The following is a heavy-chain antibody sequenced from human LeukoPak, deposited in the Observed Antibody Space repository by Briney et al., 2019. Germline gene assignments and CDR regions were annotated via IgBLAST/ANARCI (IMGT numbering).Heavy chain of an antibody. CDR2: ISYDGSNK. CDR3: AKEILGYCSSTSCQNWFDP. D-gene: IGHD2-2*01. CDR1: GFTFSSYG. Sequence: PGGSLRLFCAASGFTFSSYGMHWVRQAPGKGLEEVAVISYDGSNKFYADSVKGRFTISRDNSKNTLYLQMNSLSAEDTAVYYCAKEILGYCSSTSCQNWFDPWGQGTLVTVSS. V-gene: IGHV3-30*18. J-gene: IGHJ5*02.